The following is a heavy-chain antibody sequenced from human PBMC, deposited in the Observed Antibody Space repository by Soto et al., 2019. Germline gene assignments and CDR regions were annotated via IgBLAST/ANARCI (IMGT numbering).Heavy chain of an antibody. Sequence: PGGSLRLYGSASGFPVSNNYMSLIRQAPGKGLEWVSLIYSGGNTLYADSVRGRFTISRDGSKNTLYLQMNSLRAEDTAVYYCTRDPPADSHWGQGPLVNVS. V-gene: IGHV3-53*01. D-gene: IGHD2-2*01. J-gene: IGHJ4*02. CDR1: GFPVSNNY. CDR2: IYSGGNT. CDR3: TRDPPADSH.